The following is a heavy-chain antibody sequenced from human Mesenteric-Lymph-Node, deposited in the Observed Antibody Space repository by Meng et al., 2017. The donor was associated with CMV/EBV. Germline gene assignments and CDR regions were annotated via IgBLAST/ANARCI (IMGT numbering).Heavy chain of an antibody. CDR1: GVSVRSGSYL. J-gene: IGHJ6*02. V-gene: IGHV4-61*01. D-gene: IGHD6-6*01. CDR3: ARVVLYHYGMDV. Sequence: GSLRLSCSVSGVSVRSGSYLWSWIRQPPGTGLELIGYIYYSGDTNYNPSLKSRATISIDTSKNQFSLRLRSVTAADTAVYYCARVVLYHYGMDVWGHGTTVTVSS. CDR2: IYYSGDT.